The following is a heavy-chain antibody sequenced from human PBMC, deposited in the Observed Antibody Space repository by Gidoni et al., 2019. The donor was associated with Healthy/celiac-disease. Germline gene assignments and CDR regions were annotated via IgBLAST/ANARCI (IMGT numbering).Heavy chain of an antibody. CDR3: ARGGWDSGGSEPIDY. CDR2: IYTSGST. CDR1: GGSIRSGSYY. J-gene: IGHJ4*02. Sequence: QLQLQESGPGLVKPSQTLSPTCTVSGGSIRSGSYYWCWIRQPAGKGLEWIGRIYTSGSTNYNPSLKSRVTISVDTSKNQFSLKLSSVTAADTAVYYCARGGWDSGGSEPIDYWGQGTLVTVSS. D-gene: IGHD2-15*01. V-gene: IGHV4-61*02.